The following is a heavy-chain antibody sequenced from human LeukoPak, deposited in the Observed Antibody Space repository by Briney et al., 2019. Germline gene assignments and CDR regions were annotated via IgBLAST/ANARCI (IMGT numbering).Heavy chain of an antibody. CDR3: GTLLSNGPFDY. CDR2: IYPNSGAT. J-gene: IGHJ4*02. Sequence: ASVKVSFKASGYTFTGYYMHWVRQAPGQGLEWMGYIYPNSGATKYAQKFQGRVTMIRDTSISTAYMELSGLRSDDTAVYYCGTLLSNGPFDYWGQGSLVTVSS. CDR1: GYTFTGYY. V-gene: IGHV1-2*02.